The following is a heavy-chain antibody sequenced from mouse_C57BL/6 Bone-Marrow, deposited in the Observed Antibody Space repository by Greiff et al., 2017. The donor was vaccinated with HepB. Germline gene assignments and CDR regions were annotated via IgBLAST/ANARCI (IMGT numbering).Heavy chain of an antibody. CDR1: GYTFTSYW. CDR2: IDPSDSYT. Sequence: VQLQQPGAELVMPGASVKLSCKASGYTFTSYWMHWVKQRPGQGLEWIGEIDPSDSYTNYNQKFKGKSTLTVDKSSSTAYMQLSSLTSEDSAVYYYAREGDGYYFYAMDYWGQGTSVTVSS. CDR3: AREGDGYYFYAMDY. J-gene: IGHJ4*01. D-gene: IGHD2-3*01. V-gene: IGHV1-69*01.